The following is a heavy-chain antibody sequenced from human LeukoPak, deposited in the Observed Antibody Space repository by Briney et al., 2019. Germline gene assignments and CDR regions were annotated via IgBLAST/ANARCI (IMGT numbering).Heavy chain of an antibody. J-gene: IGHJ4*02. CDR1: GFTFSSYG. CDR3: AKESSIAVAGFDY. Sequence: GGSLRLSCAASGFTFSSYGMHWVRQGPGKGLEWVAVFWYDGTNKDYADSVKGRFTISRDNSKNTLYLQMNSLRAEDTAVYYCAKESSIAVAGFDYWGQGTLVTVSS. D-gene: IGHD6-19*01. CDR2: FWYDGTNK. V-gene: IGHV3-30*02.